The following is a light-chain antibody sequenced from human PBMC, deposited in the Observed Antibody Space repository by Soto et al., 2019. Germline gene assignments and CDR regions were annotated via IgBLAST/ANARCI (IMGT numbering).Light chain of an antibody. CDR2: GAS. CDR1: QSISIY. V-gene: IGKV1-39*01. CDR3: QQYYSTPRT. J-gene: IGKJ2*01. Sequence: DLQMTQSPSSLSASVGDRVTITCRASQSISIYLNWYQQKPGKAPKLLIYGASSLQSGVPSRFSGSGSGTEFTLTISSLQPGDCAAYYCQQYYSTPRTFGQGTTVEIK.